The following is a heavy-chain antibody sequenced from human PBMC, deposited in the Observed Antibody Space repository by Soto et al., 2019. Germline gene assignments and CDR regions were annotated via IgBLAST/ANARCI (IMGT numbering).Heavy chain of an antibody. J-gene: IGHJ6*02. D-gene: IGHD3-3*01. CDR1: GYTFTRYY. Sequence: ASVKVSCKASGYTFTRYYMHCVLQAPVQWLDGMGIINPSGGSTSYAQKFQGRVTMTRDTSTSTVYMELSSLRSEDTAVYYCAREIHSNYDFWSGYYTDIYYYYYGMDVWGQGTTVTVSS. V-gene: IGHV1-46*01. CDR2: INPSGGST. CDR3: AREIHSNYDFWSGYYTDIYYYYYGMDV.